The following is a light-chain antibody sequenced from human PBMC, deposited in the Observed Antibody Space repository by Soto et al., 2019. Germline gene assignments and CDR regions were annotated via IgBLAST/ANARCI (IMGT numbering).Light chain of an antibody. J-gene: IGLJ2*01. CDR1: TSDIANYNL. CDR2: EDN. V-gene: IGLV2-23*01. CDR3: CSYAGGPTRSVI. Sequence: QSALTQPASVSGSPGQSITISCTGTTSDIANYNLVSWYQQHPGKVPKLIIHEDNKRPSGISDRFSGSKSGNTASLTISALQAEDEAESYCCSYAGGPTRSVIFGGGTQLTVL.